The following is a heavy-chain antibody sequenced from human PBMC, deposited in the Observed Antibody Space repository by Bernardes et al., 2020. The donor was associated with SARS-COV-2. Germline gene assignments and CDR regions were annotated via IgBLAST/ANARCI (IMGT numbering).Heavy chain of an antibody. Sequence: GGCPRLSLAASGFTFCSYWMHWVRQAPGKGLVWVSRINSDGSSTSYADSVKGRFTISRDNAKNTLYLQMNSLRAEDTAVYYCHLWFGELTDYWGQGTLVTVSS. J-gene: IGHJ4*02. CDR3: HLWFGELTDY. V-gene: IGHV3-74*01. CDR2: INSDGSST. CDR1: GFTFCSYW. D-gene: IGHD3-10*01.